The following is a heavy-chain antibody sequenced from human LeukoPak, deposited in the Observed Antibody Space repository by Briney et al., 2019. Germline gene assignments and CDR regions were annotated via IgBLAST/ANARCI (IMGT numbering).Heavy chain of an antibody. CDR1: GYTFTSYA. Sequence: GASVKVSCKASGYTFTSYAMHWVRQAPGQRLEWMGWINAGNGNTKYSQEFQGRVTITRDTSASTAYMELSSLGSEDMAGYYCARGPLGDGYNLNYFDYWGQGTLVTVSS. V-gene: IGHV1-3*03. J-gene: IGHJ4*02. CDR3: ARGPLGDGYNLNYFDY. CDR2: INAGNGNT. D-gene: IGHD5-24*01.